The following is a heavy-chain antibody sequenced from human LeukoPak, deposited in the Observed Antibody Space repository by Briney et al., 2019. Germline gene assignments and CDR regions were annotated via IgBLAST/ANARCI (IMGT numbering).Heavy chain of an antibody. CDR1: GYTFTGYY. V-gene: IGHV1-2*04. CDR3: ARGNKPSYYDSSGYYYDY. J-gene: IGHJ4*02. CDR2: INPNSGGT. D-gene: IGHD3-22*01. Sequence: GALVKVSCKASGYTFTGYYMHWVRQAPGQGLEWMGWINPNSGGTNYAQKFQGWVTMTRDTSISTAYMELSRLRSDDTAVYYCARGNKPSYYDSSGYYYDYWGQGTLVTVSS.